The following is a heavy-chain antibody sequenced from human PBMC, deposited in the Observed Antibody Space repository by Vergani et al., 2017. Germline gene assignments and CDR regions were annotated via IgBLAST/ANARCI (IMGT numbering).Heavy chain of an antibody. D-gene: IGHD2-2*01. V-gene: IGHV1-18*01. CDR2: ISAYNGNT. Sequence: QVQLVQSGAEVKKPGSSVKVSCKASGYTFTSYGISWVRQAPGQGLEWMGWISAYNGNTNYAQKLQGRVTMTTDTSTSTAYMELRSLRSDDTALYYCARVRLGYCSSTSCYVGPNFDYWGQGTLVTVSS. CDR3: ARVRLGYCSSTSCYVGPNFDY. J-gene: IGHJ4*02. CDR1: GYTFTSYG.